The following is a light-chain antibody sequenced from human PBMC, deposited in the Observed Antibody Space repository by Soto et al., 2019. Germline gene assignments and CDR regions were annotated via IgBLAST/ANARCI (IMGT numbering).Light chain of an antibody. Sequence: IQRTQSTSSLSASVEDRVTITCRASQSISSYLNWYQQKPGKAPKLLIYAASSLQSGVPSRFSGSGSGTDFTLTISSLQPEDFATYYCQQSYSTPRTFGQGTKVDIK. CDR3: QQSYSTPRT. CDR1: QSISSY. CDR2: AAS. V-gene: IGKV1-39*01. J-gene: IGKJ1*01.